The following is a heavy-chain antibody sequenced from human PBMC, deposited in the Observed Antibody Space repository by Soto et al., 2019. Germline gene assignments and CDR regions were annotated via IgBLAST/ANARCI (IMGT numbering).Heavy chain of an antibody. CDR3: VRDYLLTGFDP. D-gene: IGHD3-9*01. Sequence: SETLSLPCTVSGGSISNYYWTWVRQPPGKGLEWIGYVYYSGSTNYNPSLESRVTISIDASKNQFSLKMKSVTAADTAVYYCVRDYLLTGFDPWGQGALVTVSS. V-gene: IGHV4-59*01. J-gene: IGHJ5*02. CDR1: GGSISNYY. CDR2: VYYSGST.